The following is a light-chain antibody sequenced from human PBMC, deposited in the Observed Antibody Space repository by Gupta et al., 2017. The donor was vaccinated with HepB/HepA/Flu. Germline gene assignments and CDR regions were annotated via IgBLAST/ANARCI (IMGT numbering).Light chain of an antibody. CDR2: DAS. Sequence: EIVLTQSPVTLSLSPGERATLSCRASQSVSRYLAWYQQKPDQPPSLLVFDASNRATGVPARFSGSGSGTDFTLTISSLEPEDFAVYYCQQRINWPLTFGGGTRVEIK. V-gene: IGKV3-11*01. J-gene: IGKJ4*01. CDR1: QSVSRY. CDR3: QQRINWPLT.